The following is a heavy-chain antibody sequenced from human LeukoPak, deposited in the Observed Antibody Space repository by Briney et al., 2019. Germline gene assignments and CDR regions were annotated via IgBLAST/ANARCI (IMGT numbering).Heavy chain of an antibody. CDR1: GFTFSNYW. CDR2: ISGDATGT. D-gene: IGHD2-2*01. Sequence: GGSLRLSCAASGFTFSNYWMYWVRQAPGKGLVWVSRISGDATGTSYADSVKGRFTISRDNAKKTLYLQMNSLRAEDTAMYYCARGGYQLRSFDYWGQGILVTVPS. V-gene: IGHV3-74*01. CDR3: ARGGYQLRSFDY. J-gene: IGHJ4*02.